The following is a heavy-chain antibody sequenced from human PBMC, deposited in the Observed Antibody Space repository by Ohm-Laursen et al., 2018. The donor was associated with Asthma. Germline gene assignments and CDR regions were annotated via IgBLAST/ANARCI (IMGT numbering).Heavy chain of an antibody. Sequence: GASVKVSCKASGYPFTSYYMHWVRQAPGQGLEWMGIINPSGGSTSYAQKFQGRVTMTRDTSTSTVYMELSSLRSEDTAVYYCARDYPPRRMAVAGTPDAFDIWGQGTMVTVSS. CDR2: INPSGGST. J-gene: IGHJ3*02. CDR1: GYPFTSYY. D-gene: IGHD6-19*01. V-gene: IGHV1-46*01. CDR3: ARDYPPRRMAVAGTPDAFDI.